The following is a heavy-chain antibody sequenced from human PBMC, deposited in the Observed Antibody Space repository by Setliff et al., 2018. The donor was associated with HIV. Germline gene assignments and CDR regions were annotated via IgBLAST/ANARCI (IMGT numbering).Heavy chain of an antibody. V-gene: IGHV1-18*01. CDR3: ARRVQGSNWYSQYYYYCIDV. D-gene: IGHD6-13*01. Sequence: ASVKVSCKASGYTFSTYGVAWVRQGPGQGLEWMGRISGNNHDTKYARKFQGRVTMTTDTSTNTVYMDLRSLRSDDTAVYYCARRVQGSNWYSQYYYYCIDVWGKGTTVTVSS. CDR1: GYTFSTYG. CDR2: ISGNNHDT. J-gene: IGHJ6*03.